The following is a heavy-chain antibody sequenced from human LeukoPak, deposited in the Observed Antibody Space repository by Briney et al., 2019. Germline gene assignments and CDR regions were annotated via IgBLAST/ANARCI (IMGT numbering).Heavy chain of an antibody. Sequence: KSSETLSLTCAVYGGSFSGYYWSWIRHPPGKGLEWIGEINHSGSTNYNPSLKSRVTISVDTSKNQFSLKLSSVTAADTAVYYCARGNWFDPWGQGTLVTVSS. CDR3: ARGNWFDP. CDR1: GGSFSGYY. CDR2: INHSGST. V-gene: IGHV4-34*01. J-gene: IGHJ5*02.